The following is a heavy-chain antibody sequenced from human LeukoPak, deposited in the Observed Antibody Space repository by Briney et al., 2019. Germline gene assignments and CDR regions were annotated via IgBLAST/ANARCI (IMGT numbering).Heavy chain of an antibody. Sequence: PGGSLRLSCAASGFTFSSYGFHWVRQSPGKGLEWVAVISYDGSNKYYADSVKGRFTISRDNSKNTLYLQMNSLRAEDTAVYYCARGTPSSSGWLYYGMDVWGQGTTVTVSS. V-gene: IGHV3-30-3*01. CDR2: ISYDGSNK. J-gene: IGHJ6*02. CDR1: GFTFSSYG. CDR3: ARGTPSSSGWLYYGMDV. D-gene: IGHD6-19*01.